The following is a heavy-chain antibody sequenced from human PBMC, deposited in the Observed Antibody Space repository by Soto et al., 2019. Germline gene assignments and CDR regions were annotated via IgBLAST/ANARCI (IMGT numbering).Heavy chain of an antibody. CDR3: ATVDNYYGSFF. J-gene: IGHJ4*02. CDR1: GSTFSNYG. CDR2: VWYDGTTK. Sequence: QVQLVESGGGVVQPGTSLRLSCAASGSTFSNYGMHWVSQAPGKGLEWVAVVWYDGTTKFYPDSVKGRFSISRDNSNNTLYLQMNILRVEDTAVYYCATVDNYYGSFFWGQGTLVTVSS. V-gene: IGHV3-33*01. D-gene: IGHD3-10*01.